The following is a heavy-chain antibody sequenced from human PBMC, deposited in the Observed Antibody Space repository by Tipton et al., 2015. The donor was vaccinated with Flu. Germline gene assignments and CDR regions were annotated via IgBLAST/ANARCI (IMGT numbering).Heavy chain of an antibody. J-gene: IGHJ4*02. D-gene: IGHD6-13*01. CDR3: ARDSDSSSWDTSYFDY. CDR2: ISSSSSYI. CDR1: GFTFSSYS. V-gene: IGHV3-21*01. Sequence: SLRLSCAASGFTFSSYSMNWVRQAPGKGLEWVSSISSSSSYIYYADSVKGRFTISGDNAKNSLYLQMNSLRAEDTAVYYCARDSDSSSWDTSYFDYWGQGTLVTVSS.